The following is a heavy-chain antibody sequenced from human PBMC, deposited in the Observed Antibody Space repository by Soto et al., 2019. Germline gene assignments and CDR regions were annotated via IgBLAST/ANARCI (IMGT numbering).Heavy chain of an antibody. J-gene: IGHJ3*02. D-gene: IGHD3-10*01. CDR3: ARSTGRRVHAFDI. CDR2: ISSSSSYT. Sequence: GGSLRLSCAASGFTFSDYYMCWIRQAPGKGLEWVSYISSSSSYTNYADSVKGRFTISRDNAKNSLYLQMNSLRAEDTAVYYCARSTGRRVHAFDIWGQGTMVTVSS. CDR1: GFTFSDYY. V-gene: IGHV3-11*06.